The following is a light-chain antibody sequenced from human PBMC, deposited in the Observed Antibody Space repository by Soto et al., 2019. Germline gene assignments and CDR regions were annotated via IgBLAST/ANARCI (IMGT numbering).Light chain of an antibody. CDR1: QGISNY. CDR2: EAS. J-gene: IGKJ3*01. V-gene: IGKV1-16*01. CDR3: QQYNTYPVT. Sequence: DIQMTQSPSSLSASVGDRVTITCRASQGISNYLAWFQQKPGKAPKSLIYEASSLQSGVPSRFSGSGSGTXXXXXXXXXXXXDFATXYCQQYNTYPVTFGPGTKVYI.